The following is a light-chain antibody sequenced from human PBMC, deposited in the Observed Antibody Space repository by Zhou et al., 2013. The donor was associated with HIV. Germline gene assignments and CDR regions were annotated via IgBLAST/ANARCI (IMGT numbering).Light chain of an antibody. Sequence: AIQMTQSPSSLSASAGDRVTITCRASLDIRDELGWYQQKPGTVPKLLIYAASTLQSGVPSRFRGSGSGTDFTLTINGLRPEDFATYYCLQDANYPRTFGQGTKLEIK. CDR1: LDIRDE. CDR2: AAS. CDR3: LQDANYPRT. V-gene: IGKV1-6*01. J-gene: IGKJ2*01.